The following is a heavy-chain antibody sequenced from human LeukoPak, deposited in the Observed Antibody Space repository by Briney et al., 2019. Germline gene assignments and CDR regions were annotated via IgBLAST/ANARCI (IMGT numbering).Heavy chain of an antibody. CDR3: TRGQGIAI. CDR1: GGSLSGYY. CDR2: INHSGGI. J-gene: IGHJ3*02. D-gene: IGHD6-13*01. V-gene: IGHV4-34*01. Sequence: PSETLSLTCAVYGGSLSGYYWSWTRQPPGKGLEWIGEINHSGGINYDPSLKSRVTISVDTSKNQFSLNLNSVTAADTAVYYCTRGQGIAIWGQGTKVTVSS.